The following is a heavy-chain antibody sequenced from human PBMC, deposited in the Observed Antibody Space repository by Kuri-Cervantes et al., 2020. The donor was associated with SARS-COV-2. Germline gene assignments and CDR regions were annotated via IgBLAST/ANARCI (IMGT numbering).Heavy chain of an antibody. V-gene: IGHV3-23*01. D-gene: IGHD3-3*01. J-gene: IGHJ4*02. CDR1: GFTFSSYA. Sequence: GESLKISCAASGFTFSSYAMSWVRQAPGKGLDWVSTITAGGVSTYYVDSIKGRFTVSRDRSQSTVYLQMNSLRPEDTAVYYCAKVETASLDYWGQGTLVTVSS. CDR2: ITAGGVST. CDR3: AKVETASLDY.